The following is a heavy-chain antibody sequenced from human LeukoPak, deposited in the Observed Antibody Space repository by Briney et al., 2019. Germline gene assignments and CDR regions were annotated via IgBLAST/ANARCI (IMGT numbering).Heavy chain of an antibody. CDR2: ISYDGRNK. V-gene: IGHV3-30*04. Sequence: GGSLRLSCAASGFTFSSYAMHWVRQAPGKGLEWVAVISYDGRNKYYADSVKGRFTISRDNSKNTLYLQMNSLRAEDTAVYYCARDRDDYGDSRDAFDIWGQGTMVTVSS. D-gene: IGHD4-17*01. CDR3: ARDRDDYGDSRDAFDI. J-gene: IGHJ3*02. CDR1: GFTFSSYA.